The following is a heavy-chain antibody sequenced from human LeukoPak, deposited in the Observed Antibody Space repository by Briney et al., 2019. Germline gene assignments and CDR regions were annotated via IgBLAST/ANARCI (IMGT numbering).Heavy chain of an antibody. Sequence: GGSLRLSCAASGFTFSSDAMSWVRQAPGKGLEWVSAISGSGGSTYYADSVKGRFTISRDNSKNTLYLQMNSLRAEDTAVYYCAKELGDYVWGSYGYWGQGTLVTVSS. CDR1: GFTFSSDA. CDR3: AKELGDYVWGSYGY. D-gene: IGHD3-16*01. J-gene: IGHJ4*02. V-gene: IGHV3-23*01. CDR2: ISGSGGST.